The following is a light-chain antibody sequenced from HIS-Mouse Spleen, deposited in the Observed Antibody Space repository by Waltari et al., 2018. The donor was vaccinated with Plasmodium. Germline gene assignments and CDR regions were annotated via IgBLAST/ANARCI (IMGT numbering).Light chain of an antibody. V-gene: IGLV2-11*01. J-gene: IGLJ1*01. CDR3: CSYAGSYTYV. CDR1: SSYVGGYNF. CDR2: DVS. Sequence: QSALTQPRPVSGSPGQSVTISCTGTSSYVGGYNFVSWYQQHPGQAPKLMIYDVSKRPSGVPDRFSGSKSGNTASLTISGLQAEDEADYYCCSYAGSYTYVFGTGTKVTVL.